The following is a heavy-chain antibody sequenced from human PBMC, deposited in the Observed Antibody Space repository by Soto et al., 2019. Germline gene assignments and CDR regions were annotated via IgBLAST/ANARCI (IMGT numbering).Heavy chain of an antibody. CDR2: IYHSGST. Sequence: PSETLSLTCTVTGGSTSSYYWSWIRQPPGKGLEWIGDIYHSGSTNYNPSLKSRVTISVDKSKNQFSLKLSSVTAADTAVYYCASLPATSDFDYWGQGTLVTVSS. CDR1: GGSTSSYY. V-gene: IGHV4-59*12. D-gene: IGHD2-2*01. J-gene: IGHJ4*02. CDR3: ASLPATSDFDY.